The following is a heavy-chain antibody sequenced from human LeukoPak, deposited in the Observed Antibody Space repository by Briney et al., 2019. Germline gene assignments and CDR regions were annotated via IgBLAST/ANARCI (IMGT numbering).Heavy chain of an antibody. D-gene: IGHD1-26*01. Sequence: SQTLSLTCTVFGGSISSYYWRWIRQSAGKGLEWIGRIYTSRSTNYNPSLKSRVTMSVDTSKNQFSLKLSSVTAADTAVYYCAKASRDSGSPTVFDYWGQGTLVTVSS. CDR3: AKASRDSGSPTVFDY. CDR1: GGSISSYY. CDR2: IYTSRST. J-gene: IGHJ4*02. V-gene: IGHV4-4*07.